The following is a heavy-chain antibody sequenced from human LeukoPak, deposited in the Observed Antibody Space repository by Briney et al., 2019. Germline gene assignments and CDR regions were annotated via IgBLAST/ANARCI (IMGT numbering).Heavy chain of an antibody. CDR2: ISYDGSNK. Sequence: GGSLRLSCAASGFTFSSYGMHWVRQAPGKGLEWVAVISYDGSNKYYADSVKGRFTISRDNSKNTLYLQMNSLRAEDTAVYYCAKGVVDIEQQLVIYYYYGMDVWGQGTTVTVSS. V-gene: IGHV3-30*18. J-gene: IGHJ6*02. D-gene: IGHD6-13*01. CDR1: GFTFSSYG. CDR3: AKGVVDIEQQLVIYYYYGMDV.